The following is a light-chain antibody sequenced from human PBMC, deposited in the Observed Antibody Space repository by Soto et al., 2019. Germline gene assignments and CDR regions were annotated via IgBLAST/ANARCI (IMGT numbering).Light chain of an antibody. CDR2: AAS. Sequence: AIRMTQSPSPFSRSVGARVPSTCRASQGISSYLAWYQQKPGKAPKLLIYAASTLQSGVPSRFSGSGSGTDFTLTISCLQSEDFATYYCQQYYSYPLTFGGGTKVDIK. CDR1: QGISSY. V-gene: IGKV1-8*01. CDR3: QQYYSYPLT. J-gene: IGKJ4*01.